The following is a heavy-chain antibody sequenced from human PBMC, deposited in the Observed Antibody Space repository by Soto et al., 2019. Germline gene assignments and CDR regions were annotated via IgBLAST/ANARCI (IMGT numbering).Heavy chain of an antibody. CDR1: GYAFTTYG. CDR3: ARGRYGDY. CDR2: ISAHNGNT. V-gene: IGHV1-18*01. J-gene: IGHJ4*02. D-gene: IGHD1-1*01. Sequence: QVHLVQSGAEVKKPGASVKVSCKGSGYAFTTYGITWVRQAPGQGLEWMGWISAHNGNTNYTQKLQGRVTVTRDTSTSTAYMELRSLRSDDTAVYYWARGRYGDYWGQGAVVTVSS.